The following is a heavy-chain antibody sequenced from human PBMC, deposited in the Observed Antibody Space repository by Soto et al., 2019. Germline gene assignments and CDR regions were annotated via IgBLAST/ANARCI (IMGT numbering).Heavy chain of an antibody. D-gene: IGHD1-1*01. V-gene: IGHV2-5*02. Sequence: QITLKESGPTLVKPTETLTLTCSFSGFSLTARPVGVGWIRQPPGKSLECLALIYWDDDKRYSPSLRSRLAITKDPPNNQVVLTKTNVGPMDTATYYCAHRGGGNDWNEGDFDLWGQGTLVTVSS. CDR2: IYWDDDK. CDR1: GFSLTARPVG. CDR3: AHRGGGNDWNEGDFDL. J-gene: IGHJ4*02.